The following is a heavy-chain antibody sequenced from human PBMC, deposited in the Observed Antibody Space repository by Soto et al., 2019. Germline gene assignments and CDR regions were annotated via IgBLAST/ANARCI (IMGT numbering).Heavy chain of an antibody. CDR2: IKSKTDGGTT. Sequence: PGGSLRLSCTTSGFTVSSSHMTWVRQAPGKGLEWVGRIKSKTDGGTTDYAAPVTGRFIISRDDSKNTLHLQMNSLKTEDTAVYYCATGSGTYPPPHYWGLGTLVTVSS. J-gene: IGHJ4*02. V-gene: IGHV3-15*01. CDR3: ATGSGTYPPPHY. CDR1: GFTVSSSH. D-gene: IGHD1-26*01.